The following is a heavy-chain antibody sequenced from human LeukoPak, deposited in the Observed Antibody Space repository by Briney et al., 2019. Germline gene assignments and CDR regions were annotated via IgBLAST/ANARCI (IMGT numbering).Heavy chain of an antibody. CDR3: ARYWSGSGWYLDRWYFDL. D-gene: IGHD6-19*01. CDR1: GGSFSGYY. V-gene: IGHV4-34*01. Sequence: KPSETLSLTCAVYGGSFSGYYWSWIRQPPGKGLEWIGEINHSGSTNYNPSLKSRVTISVDTSKNQFSLKLSSVTAADTAVYYCARYWSGSGWYLDRWYFDLWGRGTLVAVSS. CDR2: INHSGST. J-gene: IGHJ2*01.